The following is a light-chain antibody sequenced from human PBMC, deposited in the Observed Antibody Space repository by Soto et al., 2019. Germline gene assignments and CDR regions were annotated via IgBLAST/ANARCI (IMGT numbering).Light chain of an antibody. CDR3: QQYDSFSVT. V-gene: IGKV1-9*01. Sequence: SQLTQYPSCLSASVGERVTVTCRSSQDIRNYLAWYQQKPGKAPKLLICDASTLYSGVPSRFSGRGSGTDFTLTISSLQPEDFATYYCQQYDSFSVTFGQGTKVDIK. J-gene: IGKJ1*01. CDR1: QDIRNY. CDR2: DAS.